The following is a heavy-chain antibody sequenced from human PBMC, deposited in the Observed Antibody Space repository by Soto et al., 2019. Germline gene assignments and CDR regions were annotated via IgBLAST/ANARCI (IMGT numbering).Heavy chain of an antibody. CDR2: ISYDGSNK. Sequence: QVQLVESGGGVVQPGRSLRLSCAASGFTFSSYGMHWVRQAPGKGLEWVAVISYDGSNKYYADSVKGRFTISRDNSKNTLYLQMNSLRAEDTAVYYCAKEPIVATIGWFDPWGQGTLVTVSS. J-gene: IGHJ5*02. CDR3: AKEPIVATIGWFDP. CDR1: GFTFSSYG. D-gene: IGHD5-12*01. V-gene: IGHV3-30*18.